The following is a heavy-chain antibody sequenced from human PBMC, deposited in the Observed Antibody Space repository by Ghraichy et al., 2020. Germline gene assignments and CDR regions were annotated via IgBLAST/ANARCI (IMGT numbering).Heavy chain of an antibody. CDR3: AKDYGYYYYYGMDV. CDR1: GFTFDDYA. V-gene: IGHV3-9*01. J-gene: IGHJ6*02. D-gene: IGHD3-10*01. Sequence: GGSLRLSCAASGFTFDDYAMHWVRQAPGKGLEWVSGISWNSGSIGYADSVKGRFTISRDNAKNSLYLQMNSLRAEDTALYYCAKDYGYYYYYGMDVWGQGTTVTVSS. CDR2: ISWNSGSI.